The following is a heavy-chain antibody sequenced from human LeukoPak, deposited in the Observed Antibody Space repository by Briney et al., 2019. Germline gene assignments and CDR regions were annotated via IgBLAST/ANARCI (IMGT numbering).Heavy chain of an antibody. J-gene: IGHJ4*02. V-gene: IGHV4-61*02. D-gene: IGHD6-6*01. CDR2: IYTSGST. CDR1: GGSISSGSYY. Sequence: PSETLSLTCTVSGGSISSGSYYWSWIRQPAGKGLEWIGRIYTSGSTNYNPSLKSRVTISVDTSKNQFSLKLSSVTAADTAVYYCARVDEYSSSSGYDYWGQGTLVTVSS. CDR3: ARVDEYSSSSGYDY.